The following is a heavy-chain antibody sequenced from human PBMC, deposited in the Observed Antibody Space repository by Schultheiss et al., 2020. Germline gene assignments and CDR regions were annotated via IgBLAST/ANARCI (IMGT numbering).Heavy chain of an antibody. CDR1: GGSFSGYY. V-gene: IGHV4-59*12. CDR2: IYYSGST. D-gene: IGHD5/OR15-5a*01. Sequence: SETLSLTCAVYGGSFSGYYWSWIRQPPGKGLEWIGYIYYSGSTNYNPSLKSRVTISVDTSKNQFSLKLSSVTAADTAVYYCASSNYYYYYGMDVWGQGTTVNVSS. J-gene: IGHJ6*02. CDR3: ASSNYYYYYGMDV.